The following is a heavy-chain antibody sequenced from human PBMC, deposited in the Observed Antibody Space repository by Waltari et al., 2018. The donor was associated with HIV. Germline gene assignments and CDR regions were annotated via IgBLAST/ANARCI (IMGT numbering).Heavy chain of an antibody. CDR1: GYTFITYA. V-gene: IGHV1-3*04. J-gene: IGHJ6*02. CDR2: ITTVNGNT. Sequence: QVLLVQSVAEVKKPGASVRVSCKTSGYTFITYAIHWGRAAPGQRPEWMGYITTVNGNTKYSQKFQGRVTITRDTSTTTAHMELSRLRSEDTAIYYCARERKVVGASPYYGLDVWGQGTTVTVSS. CDR3: ARERKVVGASPYYGLDV. D-gene: IGHD2-15*01.